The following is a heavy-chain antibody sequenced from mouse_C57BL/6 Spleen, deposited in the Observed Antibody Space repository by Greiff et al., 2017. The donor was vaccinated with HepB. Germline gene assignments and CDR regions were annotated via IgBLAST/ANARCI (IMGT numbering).Heavy chain of an antibody. D-gene: IGHD2-4*01. J-gene: IGHJ2*01. Sequence: LVKPGASVKISCKASGYAFSSSWMNWVKQRPGKGLEWIGRIYPGDGDTNYNGKFKGKATLTADKSSSTAYMQLSSLTSEDSAVYFCARGGGLPYYFDYWGQGTTLTVSS. CDR3: ARGGGLPYYFDY. CDR1: GYAFSSSW. V-gene: IGHV1-82*01. CDR2: IYPGDGDT.